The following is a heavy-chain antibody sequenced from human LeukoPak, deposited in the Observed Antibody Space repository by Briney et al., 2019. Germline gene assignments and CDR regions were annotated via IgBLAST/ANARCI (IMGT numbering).Heavy chain of an antibody. V-gene: IGHV3-48*03. D-gene: IGHD1-26*01. CDR2: SSSSGSTI. CDR1: GFTFSSYE. Sequence: PGGSLRPSCAASGFTFSSYEMNWVRQAPGKGLEWVSYSSSSGSTIYYADSVKGRFTISRDNAKNSLYLQMNSLRAEDTAVYYCARRIVGSAGRNWFDPWGQGTLVTVSS. J-gene: IGHJ5*02. CDR3: ARRIVGSAGRNWFDP.